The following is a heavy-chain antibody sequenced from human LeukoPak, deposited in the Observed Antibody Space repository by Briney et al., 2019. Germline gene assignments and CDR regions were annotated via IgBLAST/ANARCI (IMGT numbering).Heavy chain of an antibody. V-gene: IGHV4-59*02. CDR1: GGSVDSHY. CDR2: IYYSGST. CDR3: ARDYGGDFDY. Sequence: SETLSLTCTVSGGSVDSHYWSWIRQPPGKGLEWIGYIYYSGSTNYNPSLKSRVTISVDTFRNQFSLKLSSVTAADTAVYYCARDYGGDFDYWGQGTLVTVSS. J-gene: IGHJ4*02. D-gene: IGHD4-17*01.